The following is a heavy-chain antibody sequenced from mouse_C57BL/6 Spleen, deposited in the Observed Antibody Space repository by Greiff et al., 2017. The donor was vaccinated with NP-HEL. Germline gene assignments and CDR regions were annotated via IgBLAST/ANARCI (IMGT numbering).Heavy chain of an antibody. CDR3: AREGGYFDY. V-gene: IGHV5-16*01. Sequence: VESEGGLVQPGSSMKLSCTASGFTFSDYYMAWVRQVPEKGLEWVANINYDGSSTYYLDSLKSRFIISRDNAKNILYLQMSSLKSEDTATYYCAREGGYFDYWGQGTTLTVSS. D-gene: IGHD1-1*02. CDR2: INYDGSST. CDR1: GFTFSDYY. J-gene: IGHJ2*01.